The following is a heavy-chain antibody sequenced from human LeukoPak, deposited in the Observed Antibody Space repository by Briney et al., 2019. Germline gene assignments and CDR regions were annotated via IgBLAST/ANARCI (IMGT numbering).Heavy chain of an antibody. CDR1: GGSISSYY. D-gene: IGHD2-15*01. CDR3: ANKHCSGGSCYGDYYMDV. CDR2: IHTSGST. Sequence: SETLSLTCTVSGGSISSYYWSWIRQPAGKGLEWIGRIHTSGSTNYNPSLKSRVSMSVDTSKNQFSLKLSSVTAADTAVYYCANKHCSGGSCYGDYYMDVWGKGTTVTVSS. J-gene: IGHJ6*03. V-gene: IGHV4-4*07.